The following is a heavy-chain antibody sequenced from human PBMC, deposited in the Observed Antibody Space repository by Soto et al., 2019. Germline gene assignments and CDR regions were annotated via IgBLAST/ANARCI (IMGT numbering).Heavy chain of an antibody. CDR1: GGSLNSSSYF. Sequence: QVHLQESGPGLVKPSETLSLTCTVSGGSLNSSSYFWSWIRQHPGKGLEWIGYIHYFGSTKYNPSLESRVVISVDTAKNQFSLKVPSVTAADTAMYFCARGGSYVGFDSWGQGARVTVSS. CDR3: ARGGSYVGFDS. CDR2: IHYFGST. D-gene: IGHD1-26*01. V-gene: IGHV4-61*01. J-gene: IGHJ4*02.